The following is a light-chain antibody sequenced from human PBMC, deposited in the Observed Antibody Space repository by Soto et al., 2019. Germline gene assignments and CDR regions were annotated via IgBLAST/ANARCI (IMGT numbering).Light chain of an antibody. V-gene: IGKV1-33*01. J-gene: IGKJ1*01. Sequence: DIQMTQSPSSLSASVGDRVTITCQASQDISNYLNWYQQKPGEAPKLLIYDASNLETGVPSRFSGSGSGTEFTLTISSLQPDDFATYYCQHYNSYSEAFGQGTKVDI. CDR1: QDISNY. CDR3: QHYNSYSEA. CDR2: DAS.